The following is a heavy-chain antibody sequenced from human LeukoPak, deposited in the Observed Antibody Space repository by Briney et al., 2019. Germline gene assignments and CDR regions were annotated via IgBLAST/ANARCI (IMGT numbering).Heavy chain of an antibody. Sequence: SVKVSCKASGGTFSSYAISWVRQAPGQGLEWMGGIIPIFGTANYAQKFQGRVTITADESTSTAYMELSSLRSEDTAVYYCARDRRPGYSSSWSFDYWGQGTLVTVSS. CDR2: IIPIFGTA. CDR1: GGTFSSYA. V-gene: IGHV1-69*13. CDR3: ARDRRPGYSSSWSFDY. D-gene: IGHD6-13*01. J-gene: IGHJ4*02.